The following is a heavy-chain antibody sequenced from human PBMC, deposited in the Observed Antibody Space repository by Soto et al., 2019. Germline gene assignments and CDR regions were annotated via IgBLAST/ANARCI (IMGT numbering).Heavy chain of an antibody. J-gene: IGHJ6*03. V-gene: IGHV1-69*04. D-gene: IGHD4-17*01. CDR2: IIPILGIA. Sequence: ASVKVSCKASGGTFSSYTISWVRQAPGQGLEWMGRIIPILGIANYAQKFQGRVTITADKSTSTAYMELSSLRSEDTAVYYCARDMTTNVGAGYYYYYYMDVWGKGTTVTVSS. CDR1: GGTFSSYT. CDR3: ARDMTTNVGAGYYYYYYMDV.